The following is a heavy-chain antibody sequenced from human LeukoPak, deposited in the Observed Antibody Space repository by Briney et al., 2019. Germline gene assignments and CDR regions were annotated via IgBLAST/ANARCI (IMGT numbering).Heavy chain of an antibody. Sequence: PGGSLRLSCAASGFTFSSYWMHCVRQAPGKGLVWVSRINSDGSSTNYADSVKGRLTISRDNAKNTLYLQMNSLRAEDTAVYYCSRGGVYTRDAFDIGAQGTMVTVSS. D-gene: IGHD2-2*02. J-gene: IGHJ3*02. V-gene: IGHV3-74*01. CDR3: SRGGVYTRDAFDI. CDR1: GFTFSSYW. CDR2: INSDGSST.